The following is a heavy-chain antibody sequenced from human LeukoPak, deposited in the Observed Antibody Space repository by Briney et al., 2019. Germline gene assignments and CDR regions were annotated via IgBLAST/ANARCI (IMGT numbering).Heavy chain of an antibody. CDR1: GFTVSSNY. J-gene: IGHJ3*02. D-gene: IGHD5-18*01. Sequence: GGSLRLSRAASGFTVSSNYMSWVRQAPGKGLEWVSIIYGGGSTYYTDSVRGRFTISRDNSKNTLYLQMDSLRAEDTAVYFCAGIQQWSWRSFDIWGQGTVVTVSS. V-gene: IGHV3-53*01. CDR3: AGIQQWSWRSFDI. CDR2: IYGGGST.